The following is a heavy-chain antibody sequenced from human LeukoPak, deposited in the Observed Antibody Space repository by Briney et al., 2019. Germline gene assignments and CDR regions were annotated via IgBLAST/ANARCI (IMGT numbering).Heavy chain of an antibody. CDR1: GGSISSGGYY. J-gene: IGHJ4*02. D-gene: IGHD4-23*01. V-gene: IGHV4-31*03. Sequence: SETLSLTCTVSGGSISSGGYYWSWIRQHPGKGLEWIGYIYYSGSTYYNPSPKSRVTISVDTSKNQFSLKLSSVTAADTAVYYCAREYGGNSDYYFDYWGQGTLVTVSS. CDR3: AREYGGNSDYYFDY. CDR2: IYYSGST.